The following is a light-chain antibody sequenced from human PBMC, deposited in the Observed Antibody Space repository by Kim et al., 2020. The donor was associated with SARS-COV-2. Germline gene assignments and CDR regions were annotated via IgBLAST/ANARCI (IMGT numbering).Light chain of an antibody. CDR1: HNINAY. V-gene: IGKV3-11*01. Sequence: LAPGERATLSCRASHNINAYLAWYQQKPGQSPRLIIYDASNRVTGVPARFAGSGFETDFTLTISSLEPEDFAVYFCQQRKLWPVTFGQGTRLEI. J-gene: IGKJ5*01. CDR3: QQRKLWPVT. CDR2: DAS.